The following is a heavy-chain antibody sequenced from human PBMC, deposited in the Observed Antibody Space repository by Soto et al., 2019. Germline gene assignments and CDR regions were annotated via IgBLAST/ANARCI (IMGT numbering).Heavy chain of an antibody. CDR1: YGSISNYY. V-gene: IGHV4-59*01. CDR3: ASESDIPSGIDV. J-gene: IGHJ6*02. Sequence: SETLSLTCTVSYGSISNYYWNWIRQPPGKGLEWIGYIYYTGNTNSNPSLKSRVTLSVDTSKNQLSLKLTSVTAADTAVYYCASESDIPSGIDVWGQGTTVTVSS. CDR2: IYYTGNT.